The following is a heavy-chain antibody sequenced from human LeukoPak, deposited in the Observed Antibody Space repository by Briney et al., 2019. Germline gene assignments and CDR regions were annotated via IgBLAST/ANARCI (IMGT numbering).Heavy chain of an antibody. CDR3: ASGSSTSCYD. V-gene: IGHV3-74*01. J-gene: IGHJ4*02. CDR2: INTGGSST. CDR1: GFTFSSYW. D-gene: IGHD2-2*01. Sequence: GGSLRLSCAASGFTFSSYWMHWVRHAPGKGLVWVSRINTGGSSTSYADSVKGRSTISRDNAKNTLYLQMNSLRAEDTAVYYCASGSSTSCYDWGQGTLVTVSS.